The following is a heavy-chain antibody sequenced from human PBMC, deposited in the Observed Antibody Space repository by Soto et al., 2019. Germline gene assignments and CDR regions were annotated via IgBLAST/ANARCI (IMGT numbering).Heavy chain of an antibody. CDR2: IKQDGSEK. D-gene: IGHD2-2*01. V-gene: IGHV3-7*03. J-gene: IGHJ6*02. CDR3: ARDRKVYCSSTSCYYYYYYGMDV. CDR1: GFTFSSYW. Sequence: GGSLRLSCAASGFTFSSYWMSWDRQAPGKGLEWVANIKQDGSEKYYVDSVKGRFTISRDNAKNSLYLQMNSLRAEDTAVYYCARDRKVYCSSTSCYYYYYYGMDVWGQGTTVTVSS.